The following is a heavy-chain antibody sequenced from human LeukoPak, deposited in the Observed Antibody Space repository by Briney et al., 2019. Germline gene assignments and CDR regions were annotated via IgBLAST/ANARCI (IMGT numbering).Heavy chain of an antibody. Sequence: PGGSLRLSCAASEFTFSSYGMHWVRQAPGKGLEWVSSISSSSSYIYYADSVKGRFTISRDNAKNSLYLQMNSLRAEDTAVYYCARDGTLRFLEWLPSYGMDVWGQGTTVTVSS. V-gene: IGHV3-21*01. CDR1: EFTFSSYG. J-gene: IGHJ6*02. D-gene: IGHD3-3*01. CDR3: ARDGTLRFLEWLPSYGMDV. CDR2: ISSSSSYI.